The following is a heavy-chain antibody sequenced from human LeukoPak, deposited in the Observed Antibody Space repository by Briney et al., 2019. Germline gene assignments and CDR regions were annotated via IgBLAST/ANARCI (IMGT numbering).Heavy chain of an antibody. CDR1: GYTFTNFD. CDR3: ARDPTTRWQNYYYYGMDV. CDR2: MNPNTGNA. V-gene: IGHV1-8*03. D-gene: IGHD1-7*01. Sequence: GASVKVSCKASGYTFTNFDINWVRQAAGQGLEWMGWMNPNTGNAGYAQKFQDRVTVTWDASISTAYMDLSSLRSEDTAVYYCARDPTTRWQNYYYYGMDVWGQGTTVTVSS. J-gene: IGHJ6*02.